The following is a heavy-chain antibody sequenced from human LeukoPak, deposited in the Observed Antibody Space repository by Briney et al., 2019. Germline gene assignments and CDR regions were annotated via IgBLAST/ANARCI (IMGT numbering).Heavy chain of an antibody. V-gene: IGHV4-39*07. Sequence: SETLSLTCTVSGGSISSSLYYWGWFRRPPGKGLEWIGNVYYDGNTYRNPPLRSRVTLSVGTSKNQFSLKLRSVTAADTAVYYCAREDYYDSSPDAFDIWGQGTMVAVSS. CDR2: VYYDGNT. J-gene: IGHJ3*02. CDR3: AREDYYDSSPDAFDI. CDR1: GGSISSSLYY. D-gene: IGHD3-22*01.